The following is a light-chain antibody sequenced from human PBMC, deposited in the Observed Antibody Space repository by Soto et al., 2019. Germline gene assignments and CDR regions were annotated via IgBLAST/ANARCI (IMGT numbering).Light chain of an antibody. CDR3: QQYNTHS. Sequence: DIQMTQSPSTLSASVGDTVTITCRASQNIFTWLAWYQHKPWKAPKLLMYDASILESGVPSRFSGSGSGTQFTLTISSLQSDDFGTYYCQQYNTHSFGGGTKVEIK. CDR1: QNIFTW. CDR2: DAS. J-gene: IGKJ4*01. V-gene: IGKV1-5*01.